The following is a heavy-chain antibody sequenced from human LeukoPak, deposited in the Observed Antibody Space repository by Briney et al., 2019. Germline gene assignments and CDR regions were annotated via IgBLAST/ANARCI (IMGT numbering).Heavy chain of an antibody. J-gene: IGHJ4*02. Sequence: PGGSLRLSCAASGFTFSNFAMNWVRQAPGKWLEWVSSISSSSIYIYYADSVKGRFTISRDNAKNSLYLQMNSLRAEDTAVYYCASRGYSSEDYWGQGTLVTVSS. CDR1: GFTFSNFA. CDR2: ISSSSIYI. V-gene: IGHV3-21*01. CDR3: ASRGYSSEDY. D-gene: IGHD6-19*01.